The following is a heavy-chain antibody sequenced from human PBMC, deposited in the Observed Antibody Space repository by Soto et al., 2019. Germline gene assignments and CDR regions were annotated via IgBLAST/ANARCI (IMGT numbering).Heavy chain of an antibody. Sequence: ASVKVSCKASGYTFTSYGISWVRQAPGQGLEWMGWISAYNGNTNYAQKLQGRVTMTTDTSTSTAYMELSSLRSEDTAVYYCAENCSGGSCYSAFDPWGQGTLVTVSS. CDR1: GYTFTSYG. V-gene: IGHV1-18*01. CDR2: ISAYNGNT. J-gene: IGHJ5*02. CDR3: AENCSGGSCYSAFDP. D-gene: IGHD2-15*01.